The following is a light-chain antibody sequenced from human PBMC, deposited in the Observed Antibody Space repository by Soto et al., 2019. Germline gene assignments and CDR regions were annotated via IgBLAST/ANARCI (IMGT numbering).Light chain of an antibody. J-gene: IGKJ3*01. CDR1: QSVSRNS. CDR3: QQYCTSPPT. Sequence: EIVLTQSPGTLYLSPGERATLSCRASQSVSRNSLAWYQQQPGQAPRLLIYGASSRATDIPDRFSGSGSGTDFTLIVSRLEPEDFAVYFCQQYCTSPPTFGAGTKVDIK. V-gene: IGKV3-20*01. CDR2: GAS.